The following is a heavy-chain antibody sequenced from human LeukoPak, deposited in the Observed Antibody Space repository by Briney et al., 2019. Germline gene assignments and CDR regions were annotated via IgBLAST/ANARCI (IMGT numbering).Heavy chain of an antibody. Sequence: GGSLRLSCAASRFTFSSYSMNWVRQAPGKGLEWVSSISSSTSYIYYADSVKGRFTISRDNAKNSLYLQMNSLRAEDTAVYYCARDSSIYTNYYYYYDMDVWGQGTTVTVSS. V-gene: IGHV3-21*01. J-gene: IGHJ6*02. CDR3: ARDSSIYTNYYYYYDMDV. CDR2: ISSSTSYI. D-gene: IGHD6-13*01. CDR1: RFTFSSYS.